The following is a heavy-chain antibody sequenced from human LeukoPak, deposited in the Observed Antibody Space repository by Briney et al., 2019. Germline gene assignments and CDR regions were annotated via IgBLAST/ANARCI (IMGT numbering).Heavy chain of an antibody. CDR2: IRYDGSNK. J-gene: IGHJ6*03. Sequence: PGGSLRLSCAASGFTFSSYGMHWVRQAPGKGLEWVAFIRYDGSNKYYADSVKGRFTISRDNSKNTLYLQMNSLRAEDTAVYYCAKDFYSSSWPGTYYYYYYYMDVWGKGTTVTISS. CDR3: AKDFYSSSWPGTYYYYYYYMDV. CDR1: GFTFSSYG. V-gene: IGHV3-30*02. D-gene: IGHD6-13*01.